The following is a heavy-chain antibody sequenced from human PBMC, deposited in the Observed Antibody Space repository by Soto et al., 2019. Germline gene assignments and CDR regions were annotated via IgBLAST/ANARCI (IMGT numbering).Heavy chain of an antibody. J-gene: IGHJ4*02. CDR2: VHGGGST. Sequence: VQLVESGGGLIQPGGSLRLSCAASGFTVSNNHMTWVRQAAGKGLELVSFVHGGGSTSYADSLKARFTISRDNSKNTLYLQMDSLRADATAIYYCAGRLTTAASLDYWGRGTLVTVSS. CDR1: GFTVSNNH. D-gene: IGHD3-16*01. V-gene: IGHV3-53*01. CDR3: AGRLTTAASLDY.